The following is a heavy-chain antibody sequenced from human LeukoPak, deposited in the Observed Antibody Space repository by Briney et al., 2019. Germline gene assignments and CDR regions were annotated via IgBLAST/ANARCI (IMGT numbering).Heavy chain of an antibody. V-gene: IGHV4-59*01. J-gene: IGHJ4*02. CDR3: ARDPGMQLPYYFDY. CDR1: GGSISSYY. CDR2: IYYSGST. D-gene: IGHD5-18*01. Sequence: SETLSLTCTVSGGSISSYYWSWIRQPPGKGLEWIGYIYYSGSTNYNPSLKSRVTISVDTSKNQFSLKLSSVTAADTAVYYCARDPGMQLPYYFDYWGQGTLVTVSS.